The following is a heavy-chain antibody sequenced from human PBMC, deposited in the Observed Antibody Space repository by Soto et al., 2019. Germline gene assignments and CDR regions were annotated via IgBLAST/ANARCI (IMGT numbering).Heavy chain of an antibody. Sequence: PGGSLRLSCAASGFTFSSYSMNWVRQAPGKGLEWVSYISSSSSTIYYADSVKGRFTISRDNAKNSLYLQMNSLRAEDTAVYYCARGPPNRPLPGFSDYWGQGTLVTVSS. CDR1: GFTFSSYS. J-gene: IGHJ4*02. D-gene: IGHD3-3*01. CDR2: ISSSSSTI. V-gene: IGHV3-48*01. CDR3: ARGPPNRPLPGFSDY.